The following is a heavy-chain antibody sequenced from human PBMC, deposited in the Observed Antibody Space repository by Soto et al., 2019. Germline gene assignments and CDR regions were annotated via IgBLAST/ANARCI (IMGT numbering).Heavy chain of an antibody. Sequence: GGSLRLSCAASGFTFSSYAMSWVRQAPGKGLEWVSAISGSGGSTNYADSVKGRFTISRDNSKNTLYLQMNSLRAEDTAVYYCAKGSLIVVVTATFDYWGQGTLVTVSS. CDR3: AKGSLIVVVTATFDY. V-gene: IGHV3-23*01. D-gene: IGHD2-21*02. CDR1: GFTFSSYA. J-gene: IGHJ4*02. CDR2: ISGSGGST.